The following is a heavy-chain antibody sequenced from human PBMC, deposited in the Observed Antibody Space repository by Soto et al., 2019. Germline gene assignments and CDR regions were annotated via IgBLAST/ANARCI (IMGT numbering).Heavy chain of an antibody. Sequence: QVQLVESGGGVVQPGRSLRLSCAASGFTFSSYGMHWVRQAPGKGLEWVAVIWYDGSNKYYADSVKGRFTISRDNSKNTLYLQMNSLIAEDTAVYYCARDCGLLWFGGGPDYWGQGTPVTVSS. CDR2: IWYDGSNK. CDR3: ARDCGLLWFGGGPDY. D-gene: IGHD3-10*01. CDR1: GFTFSSYG. J-gene: IGHJ4*02. V-gene: IGHV3-33*01.